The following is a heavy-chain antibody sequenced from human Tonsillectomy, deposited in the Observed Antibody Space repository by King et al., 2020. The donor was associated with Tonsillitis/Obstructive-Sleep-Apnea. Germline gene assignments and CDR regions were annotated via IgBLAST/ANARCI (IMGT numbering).Heavy chain of an antibody. V-gene: IGHV3-7*01. D-gene: IGHD3-3*01. CDR2: IKQDGSEK. J-gene: IGHJ4*02. CDR3: ARGPSTIFGVAAPFFDY. CDR1: GFTFSSYW. Sequence: VQLVESGGGLVQPGGSLRLSCAASGFTFSSYWMSWVRQAPGNGLEWVANIKQDGSEKYYVDSVKGRFTISRDNAKNSLYLQMNSLRAEDTAVYYCARGPSTIFGVAAPFFDYWGQGTLVTVSS.